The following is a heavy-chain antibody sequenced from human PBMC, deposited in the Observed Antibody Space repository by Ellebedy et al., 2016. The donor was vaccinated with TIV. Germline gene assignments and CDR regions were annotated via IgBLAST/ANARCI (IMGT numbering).Heavy chain of an antibody. CDR3: ARGGGDRPHALDV. D-gene: IGHD3-10*01. CDR1: GGSMISDDHY. CDR2: IYYSGTT. V-gene: IGHV4-30-4*01. J-gene: IGHJ3*01. Sequence: MPSETLSLTCTVSGGSMISDDHYWSWVRPPPGPGLEWIGYIYYSGTTYYNPSLKHRLIMSIDKSKSQVSLKLTSVTAADTAVYYCARGGGDRPHALDVWGQGTKVTVSS.